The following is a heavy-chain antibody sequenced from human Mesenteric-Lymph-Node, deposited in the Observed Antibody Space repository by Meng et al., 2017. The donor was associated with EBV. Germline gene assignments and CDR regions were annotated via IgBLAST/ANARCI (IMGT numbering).Heavy chain of an antibody. CDR3: ARQGYCRTTTCSTWFDP. D-gene: IGHD2-2*01. Sequence: QVQLQQWGAGLLKPSETLSLTCAVYGGSFSGYYWNWIRQPPGKGLEWIGEINHSGSTNYNPSLKSRVTISVDTSKNQFSLKLTSVTAADTAVYYCARQGYCRTTTCSTWFDPWGQGILVTVSS. CDR2: INHSGST. J-gene: IGHJ5*02. V-gene: IGHV4-34*01. CDR1: GGSFSGYY.